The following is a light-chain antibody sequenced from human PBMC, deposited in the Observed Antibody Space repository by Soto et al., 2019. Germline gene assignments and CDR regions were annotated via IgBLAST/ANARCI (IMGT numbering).Light chain of an antibody. CDR3: QQYGNSPIT. CDR1: QSISSSD. J-gene: IGKJ5*01. V-gene: IGKV3-20*01. Sequence: EIVLTPSPGTLSLSPVERATLSCRASQSISSSDLAWYQPRPGQAPRLLIYAASSRATGIPVRFSGSGSGTDFTLTISRLEPEDFAVYYCQQYGNSPITFGQGTRLEIK. CDR2: AAS.